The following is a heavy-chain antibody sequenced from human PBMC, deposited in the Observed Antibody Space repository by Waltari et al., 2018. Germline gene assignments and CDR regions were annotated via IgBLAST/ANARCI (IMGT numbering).Heavy chain of an antibody. CDR3: ARLPTKYYDSTGWGFFDQ. CDR1: GDFLSDAH. Sequence: HVQLQESGPGLAKPSETLSLTCTVSGDFLSDAHWTWIRQAPGKGLEWIAYLRNTGGTKCTPSLQSRVTISADTSKKQFSLRLTSVTAADTAVYYCARLPTKYYDSTGWGFFDQWGQGILVTVSP. V-gene: IGHV4-59*08. D-gene: IGHD3-22*01. CDR2: LRNTGGT. J-gene: IGHJ4*02.